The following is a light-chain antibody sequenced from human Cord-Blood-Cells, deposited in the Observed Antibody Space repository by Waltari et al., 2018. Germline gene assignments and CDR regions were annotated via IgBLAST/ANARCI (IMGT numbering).Light chain of an antibody. Sequence: SSVLTQDPAVSVALGKTVRITCQGDSLRSYYASWYQQKPGQAPVLVIYGKNNRPSGIPDRFSGSSSGNTASLTITGAQAEDEADYYCNSRDSSGNHVVFGGGTKLTVL. CDR1: SLRSYY. CDR3: NSRDSSGNHVV. J-gene: IGLJ2*01. V-gene: IGLV3-19*01. CDR2: GKN.